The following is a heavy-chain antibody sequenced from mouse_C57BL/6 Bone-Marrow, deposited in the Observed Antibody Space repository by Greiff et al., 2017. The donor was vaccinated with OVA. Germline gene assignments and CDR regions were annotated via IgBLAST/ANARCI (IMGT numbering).Heavy chain of an antibody. CDR3: AREIYYDYLGAMDY. CDR2: IYPRSGNT. J-gene: IGHJ4*01. D-gene: IGHD2-4*01. CDR1: GYTFTSYG. V-gene: IGHV1-81*01. Sequence: VQLQESGAELARPGASVKLSCKASGYTFTSYGISWVKQRTGQGLEWIGEIYPRSGNTSYNEKFKGKATLTADKSSSTAYMELRSLTSEDSAVYFCAREIYYDYLGAMDYWGQGTSVTVSS.